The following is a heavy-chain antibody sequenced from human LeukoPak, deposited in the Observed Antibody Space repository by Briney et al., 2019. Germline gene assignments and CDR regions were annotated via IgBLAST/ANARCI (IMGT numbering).Heavy chain of an antibody. CDR1: GYTFTGYY. V-gene: IGHV1-2*02. CDR3: ARDLIVYYDSSGYYEFFDY. CDR2: INPNSGGT. Sequence: ASVTVSCKASGYTFTGYYMHWVRQAPGQGLEWMGWINPNSGGTNYAQKFQGRVTMTRDTSTSTAYMELRSLRSDDTAVYYCARDLIVYYDSSGYYEFFDYWGQGTLVTVSS. J-gene: IGHJ4*02. D-gene: IGHD3-22*01.